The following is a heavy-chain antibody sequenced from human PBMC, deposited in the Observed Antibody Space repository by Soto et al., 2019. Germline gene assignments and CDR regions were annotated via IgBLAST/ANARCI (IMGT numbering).Heavy chain of an antibody. CDR1: GDSISSGNKY. V-gene: IGHV4-30-4*01. J-gene: IGHJ6*02. CDR2: IFSSGTT. CDR3: DRVPSTFDYYYAMDV. Sequence: SETLSLTCTVSGDSISSGNKYWSWIRQPPGKGLEWIGYIFSSGTTYYNPSLKSRLTMSLDASQNQFSLKLNSLTDADTAVYFCDRVPSTFDYYYAMDVCGQGPTVTVYS. D-gene: IGHD3-16*01.